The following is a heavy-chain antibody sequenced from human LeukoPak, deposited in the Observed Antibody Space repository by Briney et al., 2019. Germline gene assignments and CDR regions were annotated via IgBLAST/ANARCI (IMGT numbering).Heavy chain of an antibody. CDR3: AREGNGLLSKDLDY. J-gene: IGHJ4*02. V-gene: IGHV1-2*02. D-gene: IGHD2-15*01. Sequence: GASVKVSCKGSGYTFTDYYLHWVRQAPGQGLEGVGYINPRDGGTSSPPNFRGRVTMTTDGSSSTVYMELSRLTSDDTAIYYCAREGNGLLSKDLDYWGQGTLVTVSS. CDR1: GYTFTDYY. CDR2: INPRDGGT.